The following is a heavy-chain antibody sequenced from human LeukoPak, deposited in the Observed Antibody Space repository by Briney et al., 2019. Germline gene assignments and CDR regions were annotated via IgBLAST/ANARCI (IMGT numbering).Heavy chain of an antibody. V-gene: IGHV1-2*06. CDR1: GYTFSNYY. CDR3: ARDHCTSSGCYEDYYYGMDV. Sequence: ASVKVSCKASGYTFSNYYMHWVRQAPGQGLEWMGRINPNSGGTNYAQKFQGRVTMTRDTSISTAYMDLTRLRSDDTAVYYCARDHCTSSGCYEDYYYGMDVWGQGTTVTVSS. CDR2: INPNSGGT. D-gene: IGHD2-2*01. J-gene: IGHJ6*02.